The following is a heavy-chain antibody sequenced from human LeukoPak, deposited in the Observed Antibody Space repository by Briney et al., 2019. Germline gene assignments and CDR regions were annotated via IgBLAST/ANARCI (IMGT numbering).Heavy chain of an antibody. D-gene: IGHD1-14*01. CDR2: MYYSGST. CDR3: AREYVGKEPYYYGMDV. Sequence: SETLSLTCTVSGGSIAGFYWSWFRQSPGKGLEWIGYMYYSGSTYYNPSLKSRVSLSVDTSKNQFSLKLSSVTAADTAVYYCAREYVGKEPYYYGMDVWGQGTTVTVSS. J-gene: IGHJ6*02. V-gene: IGHV4-59*12. CDR1: GGSIAGFY.